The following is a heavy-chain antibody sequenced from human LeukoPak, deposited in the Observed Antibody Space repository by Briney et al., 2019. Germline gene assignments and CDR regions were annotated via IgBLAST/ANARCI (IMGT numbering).Heavy chain of an antibody. CDR2: IKQDGSEK. CDR3: ARERRSSWYDY. D-gene: IGHD6-13*01. CDR1: GFTFSSYW. V-gene: IGHV3-7*01. J-gene: IGHJ4*02. Sequence: PGGSLRLSCAASGFTFSSYWMSWIRQAPGKGLEWVANIKQDGSEKYYVDSVKGRFTISRDNAKNSLYLQMNSLRAEDTAVYYCARERRSSWYDYWGQGTLVTVSS.